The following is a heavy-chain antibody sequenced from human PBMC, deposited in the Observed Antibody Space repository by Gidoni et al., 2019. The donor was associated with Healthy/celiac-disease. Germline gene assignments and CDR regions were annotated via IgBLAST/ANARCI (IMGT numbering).Heavy chain of an antibody. CDR1: GGPFRSYA. V-gene: IGHV1-69*06. CDR3: ASGSSDYDFWSGYSWFDP. D-gene: IGHD3-3*01. J-gene: IGHJ5*02. Sequence: QVQLGQSGAEVKKPGSSVKVSCKASGGPFRSYAISWVRPAPGQGLEWMGGIIPIFGTANYAQKFQGRVTITADKSTSTAYMELSSLRSDDTAVYYCASGSSDYDFWSGYSWFDPWGQGTLVTVSS. CDR2: IIPIFGTA.